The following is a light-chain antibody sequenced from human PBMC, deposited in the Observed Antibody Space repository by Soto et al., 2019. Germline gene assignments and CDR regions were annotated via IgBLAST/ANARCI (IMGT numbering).Light chain of an antibody. CDR2: LDSDGSH. Sequence: QLVLTQSPSASASLGASVKLTCTLSSGHSSYAIAWHQQQPEKGPRYLMKLDSDGSHTKGDAIPDRFSGSSSGAERYLTISGLQAEDEADYYCQTWGTGIPVVFGGGTKVTVL. CDR1: SGHSSYA. CDR3: QTWGTGIPVV. J-gene: IGLJ2*01. V-gene: IGLV4-69*01.